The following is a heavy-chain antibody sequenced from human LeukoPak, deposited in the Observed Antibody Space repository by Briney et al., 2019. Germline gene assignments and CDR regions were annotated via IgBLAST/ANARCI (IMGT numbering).Heavy chain of an antibody. J-gene: IGHJ6*02. CDR2: IYYSGST. CDR3: ARGGYSYGYRGNYYYYYGMDV. V-gene: IGHV4-59*01. D-gene: IGHD5-18*01. CDR1: GGSFSGYY. Sequence: SETLSLTCAVYGGSFSGYYWSWIRQPPGKGLEWIGYIYYSGSTNYNPSLKSRVTISVDTSKNQFSLKLSSVTAADTAVYYCARGGYSYGYRGNYYYYYGMDVWGQGTTVTVSS.